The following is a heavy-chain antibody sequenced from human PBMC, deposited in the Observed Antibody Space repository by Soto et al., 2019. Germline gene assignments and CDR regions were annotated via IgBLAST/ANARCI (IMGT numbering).Heavy chain of an antibody. Sequence: PGGSLRLSCAASGFTFSSYAMSWVRQAPGKGLEWVSAISGSGGSTYYADSVKGRFTISRDNSKNTLYLKMNSLRAEDTAEYNYAKVRVGWELPRRGMDVWGQGTTVTVSS. CDR3: AKVRVGWELPRRGMDV. V-gene: IGHV3-23*01. CDR1: GFTFSSYA. J-gene: IGHJ6*02. CDR2: ISGSGGST. D-gene: IGHD1-26*01.